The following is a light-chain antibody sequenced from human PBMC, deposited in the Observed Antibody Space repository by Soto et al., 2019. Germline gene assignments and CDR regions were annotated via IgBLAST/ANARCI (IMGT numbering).Light chain of an antibody. V-gene: IGKV3-15*01. CDR3: QQYNNWPRT. CDR1: QSVSSY. CDR2: GAS. J-gene: IGKJ1*01. Sequence: EIVMSQSPATLSVSPGERVTLSCRASQSVSSYLAWYQQKPGQAPRLLIYGASARATDIPARFSGSGSGTEFTLTISSLQSEDFAVYYCQQYNNWPRTFGQGTKVEI.